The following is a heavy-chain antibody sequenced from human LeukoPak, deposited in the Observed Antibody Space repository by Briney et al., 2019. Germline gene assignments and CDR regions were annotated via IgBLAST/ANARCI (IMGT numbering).Heavy chain of an antibody. CDR1: GDSISSSSYY. J-gene: IGHJ4*02. V-gene: IGHV4-39*01. Sequence: SETLSLTCTVSGDSISSSSYYWGWIRQPPGKGLEWIGSIFYSGTTYYNPSLRSRVTISVDSSENQFSLKLSSVTAADTAVYYWGKKWKDFDYWGQGTLVPV. CDR3: GKKWKDFDY. D-gene: IGHD1-1*01. CDR2: IFYSGTT.